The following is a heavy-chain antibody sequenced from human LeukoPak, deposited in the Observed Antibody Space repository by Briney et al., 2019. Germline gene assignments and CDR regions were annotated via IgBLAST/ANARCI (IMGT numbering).Heavy chain of an antibody. J-gene: IGHJ4*02. V-gene: IGHV3-23*01. CDR2: ISGSGGST. D-gene: IGHD6-13*01. Sequence: GGSLRLSCAASGFTFSSYAMSWVRQAPGKGLEWVSAISGSGGSTYYADSVKGRFTISRDNSKNTLDLQMNSLRAEDTAVYYCAKEHSPAACTGYYFDYWGQGTLVTVSS. CDR1: GFTFSSYA. CDR3: AKEHSPAACTGYYFDY.